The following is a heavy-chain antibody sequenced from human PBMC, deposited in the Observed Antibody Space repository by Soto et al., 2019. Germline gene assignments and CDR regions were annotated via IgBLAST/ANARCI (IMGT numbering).Heavy chain of an antibody. V-gene: IGHV3-74*01. J-gene: IGHJ6*02. D-gene: IGHD6-19*01. Sequence: CGPQRDSCGASGGKFRRHWMHWVRQAPGKGLVWVSRINSDGSSTSYADSVKGRFTISRDNAKNTLYLQMNSLRVEDTAVYYCARGGYSSGWYYYYGMDVCGQGTTGTVSS. CDR3: ARGGYSSGWYYYYGMDV. CDR2: INSDGSST. CDR1: GGKFRRHW.